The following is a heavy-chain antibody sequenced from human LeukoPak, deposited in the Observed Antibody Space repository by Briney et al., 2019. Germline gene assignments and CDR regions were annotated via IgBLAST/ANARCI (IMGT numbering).Heavy chain of an antibody. Sequence: GGSLRLSCAASGLIFKDAWMTWVRQAPGKGLEWVSVIYSGGSTYYADSVKGRFTISRDNSKNTLYLQMNSLRAEDTAVYYCARVGSSGYYDLASWFDPWGQGTLVTVSS. CDR1: GLIFKDAW. J-gene: IGHJ5*02. CDR2: IYSGGST. V-gene: IGHV3-53*01. CDR3: ARVGSSGYYDLASWFDP. D-gene: IGHD5-12*01.